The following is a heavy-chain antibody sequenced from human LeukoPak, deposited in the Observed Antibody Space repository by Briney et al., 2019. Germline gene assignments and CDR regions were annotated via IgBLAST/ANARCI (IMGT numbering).Heavy chain of an antibody. Sequence: PAASVKVSYKASGYTFTSYGISWVRQAPGQGLEWMGWISAYNGSTNYAQKLQGRVTMTTDTSTSTAYMELRSLRSDDTAVYYCAREGYGDYGAWFDPWGQGTLVTVSS. D-gene: IGHD4-17*01. CDR3: AREGYGDYGAWFDP. CDR1: GYTFTSYG. V-gene: IGHV1-18*01. J-gene: IGHJ5*02. CDR2: ISAYNGST.